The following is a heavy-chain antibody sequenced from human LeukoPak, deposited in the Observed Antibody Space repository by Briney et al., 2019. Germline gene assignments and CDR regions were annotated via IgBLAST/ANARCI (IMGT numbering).Heavy chain of an antibody. D-gene: IGHD5-18*01. CDR3: AREEGYSYGLDY. CDR1: GGSISSGGYY. CDR2: IYYSGST. Sequence: SETLSLTCTVSGGSISSGGYYWSWIRQHPGKGLERIGYIYYSGSTYYNPSLKSRVTISVDTSKNQFSLKLSSVTAADTAVYYCAREEGYSYGLDYWGQGTLVTVSS. J-gene: IGHJ4*02. V-gene: IGHV4-31*03.